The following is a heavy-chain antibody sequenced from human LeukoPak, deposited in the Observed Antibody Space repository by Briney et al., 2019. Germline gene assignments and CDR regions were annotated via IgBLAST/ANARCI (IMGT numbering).Heavy chain of an antibody. V-gene: IGHV3-21*01. CDR3: ARVRLQPRTLLDDAFDI. Sequence: GGSLRLSCAASGFTVSTNYMSWVRQAPGKGLEWVSSISTSSIYIYYADSLKGRFTISRDNAKNSLYLQMNSLRAEDTAVYYCARVRLQPRTLLDDAFDIWGQGTMVTVSS. CDR1: GFTVSTNY. D-gene: IGHD1-14*01. CDR2: ISTSSIYI. J-gene: IGHJ3*02.